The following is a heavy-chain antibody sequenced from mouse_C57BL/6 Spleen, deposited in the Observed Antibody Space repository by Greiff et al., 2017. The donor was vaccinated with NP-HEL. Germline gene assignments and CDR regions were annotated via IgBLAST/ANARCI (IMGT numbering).Heavy chain of an antibody. J-gene: IGHJ2*01. Sequence: VQLQQPGAELVKPGASVKLSCKASGYTFTSYWMQWVKQRPGQGLEWIGEIDPSDSYTNYNQQFKGKATLTVDTSSSTAYMQLSSLTSEDSAVYCCASGGPYFDYWGQGTTLTVSS. CDR2: IDPSDSYT. CDR1: GYTFTSYW. V-gene: IGHV1-50*01. CDR3: ASGGPYFDY.